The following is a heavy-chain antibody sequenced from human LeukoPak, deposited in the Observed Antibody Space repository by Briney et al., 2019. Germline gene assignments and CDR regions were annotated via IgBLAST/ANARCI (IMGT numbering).Heavy chain of an antibody. J-gene: IGHJ6*03. CDR1: GGTFSSYA. V-gene: IGHV1-69*13. Sequence: SVKVSCKASGGTFSSYAISWVRQAPGQGLEWMGGIIPIFGTANYAQKFQGRVTITADESTSTAYMELSSLRSEDTAVYYCATVGPIVGAHYYYYYYMDVWGKGTTVTVSS. CDR2: IIPIFGTA. D-gene: IGHD1-26*01. CDR3: ATVGPIVGAHYYYYYYMDV.